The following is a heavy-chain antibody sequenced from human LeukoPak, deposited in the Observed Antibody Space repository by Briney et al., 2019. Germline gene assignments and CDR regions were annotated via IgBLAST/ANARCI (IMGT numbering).Heavy chain of an antibody. J-gene: IGHJ4*02. V-gene: IGHV4-59*01. CDR3: ARAPPPYSSSWDYYFDY. D-gene: IGHD6-13*01. Sequence: SETLSLTCTVSGGSISSYYWSWIRQPPGKGLEWIGYIYYSGSTNYNPSLKSRVTISVDTSKNQFSLKLSSVTAVDTAVYYCARAPPPYSSSWDYYFDYWGQGTLVTVSS. CDR2: IYYSGST. CDR1: GGSISSYY.